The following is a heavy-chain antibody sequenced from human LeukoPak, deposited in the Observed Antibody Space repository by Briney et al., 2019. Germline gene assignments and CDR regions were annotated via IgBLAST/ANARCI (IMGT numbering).Heavy chain of an antibody. CDR2: ISSSSSYI. D-gene: IGHD6-19*01. Sequence: GGSLRLSCAASGFTFSSYSMNWVRQAPGKGLEWVSSISSSSSYIYYADSVKGRFTISRDNAKNSLYLQMNSLRAEDTAVYYCARDGSGWYYYYYYMDVWGKGATVTVSS. CDR1: GFTFSSYS. V-gene: IGHV3-21*01. CDR3: ARDGSGWYYYYYYMDV. J-gene: IGHJ6*03.